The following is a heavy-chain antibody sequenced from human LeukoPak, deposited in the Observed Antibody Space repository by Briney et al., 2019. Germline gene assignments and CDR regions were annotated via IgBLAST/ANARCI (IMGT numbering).Heavy chain of an antibody. V-gene: IGHV4-59*08. D-gene: IGHD3-3*01. CDR1: GGSISSYY. CDR3: ARHLRLRVTHIYGMDV. CDR2: IYYSGST. J-gene: IGHJ6*02. Sequence: SETLSLTCTVSGGSISSYYWSWIRQPPGKGLEWIGYIYYSGSTNYNPSLKSRVTISVDTSKNQFSLKLSSVTAADTAEYYCARHLRLRVTHIYGMDVWGQGTTVTVSS.